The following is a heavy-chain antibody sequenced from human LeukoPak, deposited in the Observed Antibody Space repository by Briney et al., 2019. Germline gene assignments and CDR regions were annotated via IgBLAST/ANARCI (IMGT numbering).Heavy chain of an antibody. CDR1: GVTFSSYS. V-gene: IGHV3-48*01. J-gene: IGHJ4*02. D-gene: IGHD3-10*01. Sequence: GGSLRLSCAASGVTFSSYSMGWVREAPGKGLEWVSYIGSTTIYADSVKGRFTISRDNAKNSLYLQMNSLRAEDTAVYYCARDGPPPGAGDFDYWGQGTPVTVSS. CDR3: ARDGPPPGAGDFDY. CDR2: IGSTTI.